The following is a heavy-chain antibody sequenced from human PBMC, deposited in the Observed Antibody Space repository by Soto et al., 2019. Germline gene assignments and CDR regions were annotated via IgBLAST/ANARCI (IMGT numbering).Heavy chain of an antibody. Sequence: QVQLVQSGAEVKKPGASVKVSCKASGYTFTTYDIRWVRQAPGQGLEWMGRISTYNGNTNYPQSLQGRLTMTTDTSTTTAYMELMSLRSDDTAVYYCARDPYHVLMVNAPNLYGMDVWGQGTTVTFAS. V-gene: IGHV1-18*01. CDR1: GYTFTTYD. CDR2: ISTYNGNT. D-gene: IGHD2-8*01. CDR3: ARDPYHVLMVNAPNLYGMDV. J-gene: IGHJ6*02.